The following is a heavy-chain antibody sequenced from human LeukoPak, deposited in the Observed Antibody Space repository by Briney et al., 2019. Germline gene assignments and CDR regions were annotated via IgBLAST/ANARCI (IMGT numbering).Heavy chain of an antibody. V-gene: IGHV4-59*12. J-gene: IGHJ4*02. CDR1: GGSISSYY. Sequence: PSETLSLTCTDSGGSISSYYWSWIRQPPGKGLEWIGYIYYSGSTNYNPSLKSRVTISVDKSKNQFSLKLSSVTAADTAVYYCARESELIAAADYWGQGTLVTVSS. CDR2: IYYSGST. D-gene: IGHD6-13*01. CDR3: ARESELIAAADY.